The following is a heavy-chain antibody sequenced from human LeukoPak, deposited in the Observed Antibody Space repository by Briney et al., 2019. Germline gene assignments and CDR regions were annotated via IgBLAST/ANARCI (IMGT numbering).Heavy chain of an antibody. D-gene: IGHD4-23*01. CDR3: ARLGGNNAFDI. J-gene: IGHJ3*02. CDR2: IYHSGST. V-gene: IGHV4-38-2*02. CDR1: GYSISSGYY. Sequence: SETLSLTCTVSGYSISSGYYWGWIRQPPGKGLEWIGSIYHSGSTYYNPSLKSRVTISVDTSKNQFSLKLSSVTAADTAVYYCARLGGNNAFDIWGQGTMVTVSS.